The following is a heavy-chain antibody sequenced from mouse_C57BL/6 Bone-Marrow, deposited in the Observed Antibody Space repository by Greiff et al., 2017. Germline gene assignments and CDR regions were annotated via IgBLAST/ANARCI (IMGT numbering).Heavy chain of an antibody. Sequence: VQLQQSGTVLARPGASVKMSCKTSGYTFTSYWMHWVKQRPGQGLEWIGAIYPGNSDTSYNQKFKGKAKLTAVTSASTAYMELSSLTNEDSAVYYCTRSSFITTVVATRDYWGQGTTLTVSS. CDR1: GYTFTSYW. CDR2: IYPGNSDT. V-gene: IGHV1-5*01. CDR3: TRSSFITTVVATRDY. D-gene: IGHD1-1*01. J-gene: IGHJ2*01.